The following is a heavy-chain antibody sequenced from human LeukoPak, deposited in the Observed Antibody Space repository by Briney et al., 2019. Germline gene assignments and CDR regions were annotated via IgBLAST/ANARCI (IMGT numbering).Heavy chain of an antibody. V-gene: IGHV1-2*02. CDR2: INPNSGDT. J-gene: IGHJ5*02. CDR1: GYTFTGYY. D-gene: IGHD3-16*01. Sequence: ASVKVSCKASGYTFTGYYMHWVRQAPGQGLEWMGWINPNSGDTNYAQKFQGRVTMTRDTSISTAYMELSSLRSDDTAVYYCARVEGGSFWLDPWGQGTLVTVSS. CDR3: ARVEGGSFWLDP.